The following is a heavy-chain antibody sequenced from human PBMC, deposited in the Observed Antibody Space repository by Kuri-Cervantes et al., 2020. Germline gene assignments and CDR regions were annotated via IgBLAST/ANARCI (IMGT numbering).Heavy chain of an antibody. D-gene: IGHD3-10*01. J-gene: IGHJ4*02. CDR3: AKDGVYGSGSYYKTYFDY. CDR2: ISYDGSNK. V-gene: IGHV3-30*18. CDR1: GFTFSSYG. Sequence: GESLKISCAASGFTFSSYGMHWVRQAPGKGLEWVAVISYDGSNKYYADSVKGRFTISRDNAKNSLYLQMNSLRAEDTALYYCAKDGVYGSGSYYKTYFDYWGQGTLVTVSS.